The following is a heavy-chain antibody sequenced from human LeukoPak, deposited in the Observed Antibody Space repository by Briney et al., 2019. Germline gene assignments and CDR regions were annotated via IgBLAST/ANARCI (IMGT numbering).Heavy chain of an antibody. CDR1: GVSVSTSH. CDR2: LSYAGKT. V-gene: IGHV4-59*02. CDR3: SDGYFETFHH. D-gene: IGHD5-24*01. J-gene: IGHJ4*02. Sequence: PSGTLSLTCKVSGVSVSTSHWNWIRQRPGKGLEWIGCLSYAGKTDYNLCLKSRVSISLGSSNNHISLMLTSVTAADAAVYYYSDGYFETFHHWGQGILVTVSS.